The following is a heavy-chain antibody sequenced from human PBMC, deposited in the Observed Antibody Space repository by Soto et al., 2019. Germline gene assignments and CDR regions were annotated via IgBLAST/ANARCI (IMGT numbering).Heavy chain of an antibody. V-gene: IGHV3-23*01. D-gene: IGHD6-25*01. CDR2: ISDNGANT. CDR1: GFTFSNYA. J-gene: IGHJ4*02. CDR3: ARAIGADFFDY. Sequence: GGSLRLSCIASGFTFSNYAMSWVRQAPGKGLEWVSTISDNGANTFIGDSMKDHFDISRENSKNTVFLHLGTVRAEDTAIYYCARAIGADFFDYWGQGT.